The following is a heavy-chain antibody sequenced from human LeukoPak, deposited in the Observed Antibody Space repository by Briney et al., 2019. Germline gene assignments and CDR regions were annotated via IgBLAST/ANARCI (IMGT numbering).Heavy chain of an antibody. V-gene: IGHV3-23*01. D-gene: IGHD5-24*01. CDR2: ISGSGGST. Sequence: GGSLRLSCAASGFTFSSYGMSWVRQAPGKGLEWVSAISGSGGSTYYADSVKGRLTISRDNSKNTLYLQMNSLRAEDTALYHCARVRDGYNYRNAFDIWGQGTMVTVSS. CDR3: ARVRDGYNYRNAFDI. CDR1: GFTFSSYG. J-gene: IGHJ3*02.